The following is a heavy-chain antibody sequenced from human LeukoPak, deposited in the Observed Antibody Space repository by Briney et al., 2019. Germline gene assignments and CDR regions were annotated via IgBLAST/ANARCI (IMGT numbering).Heavy chain of an antibody. D-gene: IGHD4-17*01. CDR3: ARDVTTVTAVFDY. CDR2: IYYSGST. V-gene: IGHV4-59*12. CDR1: GGSISSYY. Sequence: KASETLSLTCTVSGGSISSYYWSWIRQPPGKGLEWIGSIYYSGSTYYNPSLKSRVTISVDTSKNQFSLKLSSVTAADTAVYYCARDVTTVTAVFDYWGQGTLVTVSS. J-gene: IGHJ4*02.